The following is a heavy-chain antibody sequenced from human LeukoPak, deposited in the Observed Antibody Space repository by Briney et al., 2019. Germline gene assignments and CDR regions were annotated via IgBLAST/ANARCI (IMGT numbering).Heavy chain of an antibody. CDR1: GFTFSRHG. J-gene: IGHJ4*02. D-gene: IGHD2-21*02. V-gene: IGHV3-23*01. CDR2: ISPSGDIL. Sequence: GGTLRLSCAASGFTFSRHGMNWVRQAPGKGLEWVSGISPSGDILYYADSVKGQFTISRDNFKNTVYLQMNSLRAEDTAVYYCATDGGPDCGGDCPDFDFWGQGTLVTVSS. CDR3: ATDGGPDCGGDCPDFDF.